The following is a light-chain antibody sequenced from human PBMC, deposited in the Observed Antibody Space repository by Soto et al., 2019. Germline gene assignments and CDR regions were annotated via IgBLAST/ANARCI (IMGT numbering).Light chain of an antibody. J-gene: IGKJ1*01. CDR3: QQYHTQAT. Sequence: AIRMTQSPSSLSASTGDRVTITCRASQDVSGYVAWYQQKPGRAPNLLVYAASTLQAGVPSRFSGRDSGTEVTLTIACLQTEGDATYYCQQYHTQATFGQGTKVDIK. CDR2: AAS. CDR1: QDVSGY. V-gene: IGKV1-8*01.